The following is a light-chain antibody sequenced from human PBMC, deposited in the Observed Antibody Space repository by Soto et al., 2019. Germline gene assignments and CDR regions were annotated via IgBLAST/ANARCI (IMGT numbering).Light chain of an antibody. V-gene: IGKV3-15*01. J-gene: IGKJ2*01. CDR2: NIL. CDR3: QHYRNWPPRYS. Sequence: IMLTQSPGTLSVSPGERAPLSCRASQSLSSNVAWYQKKHGQAPRLLIYNILTRATGIPARFSVSGSGTEFTLTISRLQSEDFAGYCCQHYRNWPPRYSFGQGTKVDI. CDR1: QSLSSN.